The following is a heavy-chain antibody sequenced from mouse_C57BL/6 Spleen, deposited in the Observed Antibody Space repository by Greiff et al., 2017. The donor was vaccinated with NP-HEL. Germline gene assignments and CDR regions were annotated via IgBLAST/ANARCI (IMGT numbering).Heavy chain of an antibody. D-gene: IGHD2-4*01. Sequence: QVQLQQSGAELARPGASVKLSCKASGYTFTSYGISWVKQRTGQGLEWIGEIYPRSGNTYYNEKFKGKATLTADKSSSTAYMELRSLTSEDSAVYFCARRGIYYDYDGVGYCAMDYWGQGTSVTVSS. CDR2: IYPRSGNT. CDR3: ARRGIYYDYDGVGYCAMDY. J-gene: IGHJ4*01. V-gene: IGHV1-81*01. CDR1: GYTFTSYG.